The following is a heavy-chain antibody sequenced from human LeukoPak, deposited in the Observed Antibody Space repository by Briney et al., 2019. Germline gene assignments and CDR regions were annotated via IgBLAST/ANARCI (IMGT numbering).Heavy chain of an antibody. J-gene: IGHJ4*02. CDR1: GGSISSSSYY. D-gene: IGHD7-27*01. Sequence: PSETLSLTCTVSGGSISSSSYYWGWIRQPPGKGLEWIGSIYYSGSTYYNPSLKSRVTISVDTSKNQFPLKLSSVTAADTAVYYCARLGNFDYWGQGTLVTVSS. CDR3: ARLGNFDY. V-gene: IGHV4-39*01. CDR2: IYYSGST.